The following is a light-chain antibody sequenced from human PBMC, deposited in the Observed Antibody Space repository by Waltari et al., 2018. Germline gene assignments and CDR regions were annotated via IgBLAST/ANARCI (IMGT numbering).Light chain of an antibody. CDR2: RDD. J-gene: IGLJ3*02. Sequence: QSVLTQPPSVSVAPGQRVTIPCPGANSNSGHGHDITWYRQVPGSAHKPLVYRDDNRPSRLPGRFSGFKSGASASLSVTGLLVEDEGEYFCQSYDSGLSAVVFGGGTKLTVL. CDR1: NSNSGHGHD. V-gene: IGLV1-40*01. CDR3: QSYDSGLSAVV.